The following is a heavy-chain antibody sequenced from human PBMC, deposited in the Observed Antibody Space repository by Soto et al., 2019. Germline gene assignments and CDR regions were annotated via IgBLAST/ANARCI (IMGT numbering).Heavy chain of an antibody. J-gene: IGHJ6*02. CDR2: IWYDGSNK. V-gene: IGHV3-33*01. CDR1: GFTFSSYV. CDR3: ARDLFTIFRVVPLGMDV. Sequence: PGGSLRLSCAASGFTFSSYVMHWVRQAPGKGLEWVAVIWYDGSNKYYADSVKGRFTISRDNSKNTLYLQMNSLRAEDTAVYYCARDLFTIFRVVPLGMDVWGQGTTVTVSS. D-gene: IGHD3-3*01.